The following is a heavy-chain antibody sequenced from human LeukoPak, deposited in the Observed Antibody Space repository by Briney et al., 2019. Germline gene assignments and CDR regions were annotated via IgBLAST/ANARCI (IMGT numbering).Heavy chain of an antibody. Sequence: PSETLSLTCTVSGGSISSYYWSWIRQPPGKGLEWIGYIYYSGSTNYNPSLKSRVTISVDTSKNQFSLKLSSVTAADTAVYYCARVNYSYGYYYYYYMDVWGKGTTVTVSS. CDR1: GGSISSYY. J-gene: IGHJ6*03. V-gene: IGHV4-59*01. CDR2: IYYSGST. D-gene: IGHD5-18*01. CDR3: ARVNYSYGYYYYYYMDV.